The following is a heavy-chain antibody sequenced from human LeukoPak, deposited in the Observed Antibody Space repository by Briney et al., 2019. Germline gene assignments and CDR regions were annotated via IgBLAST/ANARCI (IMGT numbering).Heavy chain of an antibody. CDR2: ISYDGSNK. Sequence: GGSLRLSCAASGVAFSSYAMSWVRQAPGQGLEWVAVISYDGSNKYYADSVKGRFTISRDNSKNTLYLQMNSLRAEDTAVYYCARGLVYYFDYWGQGTLVTVSS. V-gene: IGHV3-30-3*01. CDR3: ARGLVYYFDY. CDR1: GVAFSSYA. D-gene: IGHD3-9*01. J-gene: IGHJ4*02.